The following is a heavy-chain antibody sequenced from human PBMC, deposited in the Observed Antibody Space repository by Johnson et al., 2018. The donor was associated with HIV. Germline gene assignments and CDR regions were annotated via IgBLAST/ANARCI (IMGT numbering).Heavy chain of an antibody. Sequence: VQLVESGGGLVQPGGSLRLSCAASGFTFSSYAMHWVRQAPGKGPEWVSGIRGSGGSTYYADSVKGRFTISRDNSKSTLFLQMNSLRAEDTAVYYCARDRGYWDAFDIWGQGTMVIVSS. V-gene: IGHV3-23*04. J-gene: IGHJ3*02. CDR2: IRGSGGST. CDR1: GFTFSSYA. D-gene: IGHD3-22*01. CDR3: ARDRGYWDAFDI.